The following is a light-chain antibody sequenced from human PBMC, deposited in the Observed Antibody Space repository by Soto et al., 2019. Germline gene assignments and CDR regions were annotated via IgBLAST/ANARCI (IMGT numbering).Light chain of an antibody. CDR3: QKYNSAPRT. V-gene: IGKV1-27*01. Sequence: DIQMTQSPSSLSASVGDRVTITCRASQGISHYLAWYQQRPGQVPKLLIHDANILQSGVPSRFSGSGSVTDFTLTISSLQPEDVATYYCQKYNSAPRTFGQGTKVDIK. CDR1: QGISHY. CDR2: DAN. J-gene: IGKJ1*01.